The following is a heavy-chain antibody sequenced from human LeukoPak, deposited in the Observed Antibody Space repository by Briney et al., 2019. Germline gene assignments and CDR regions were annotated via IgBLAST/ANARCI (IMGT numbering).Heavy chain of an antibody. D-gene: IGHD6-19*01. CDR2: IYTSGST. CDR1: GGSISSYY. Sequence: SETLSLTCTVSGGSISSYYWSWIRQPAGKGLEWIGRIYTSGSTNYNPSLKSRVTMSVDTSKNQFSLKLSSVTAADTAVYYCARDHLIAVAGTYHYYGMDVWGQGTTVTVSS. V-gene: IGHV4-4*07. J-gene: IGHJ6*02. CDR3: ARDHLIAVAGTYHYYGMDV.